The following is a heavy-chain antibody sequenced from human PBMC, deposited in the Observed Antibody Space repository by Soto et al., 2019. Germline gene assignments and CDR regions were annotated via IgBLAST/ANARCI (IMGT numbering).Heavy chain of an antibody. V-gene: IGHV3-72*01. CDR1: GFSFSDHY. Sequence: EVQLVESGGDLVQPGGSLRLSCAASGFSFSDHYMDWVRQAPGKGLEWVGRTRNKANSYTTEYAASVKGRFTISRDDSTNSLYLQMNSLKTEDTALYYCARARSSSWGLDAFDIWGQGTMVTVSS. CDR3: ARARSSSWGLDAFDI. D-gene: IGHD6-13*01. CDR2: TRNKANSYTT. J-gene: IGHJ3*02.